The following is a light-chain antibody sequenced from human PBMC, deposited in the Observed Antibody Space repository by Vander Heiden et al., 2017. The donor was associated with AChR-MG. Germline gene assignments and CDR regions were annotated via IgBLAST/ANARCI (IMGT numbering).Light chain of an antibody. J-gene: IGLJ2*01. V-gene: IGLV2-14*03. CDR2: DVT. CDR3: SSYTSTSTLL. CDR1: SSGVGGYKS. Sequence: QSALTQPASVSGSPGQSITISCTGTSSGVGGYKSVSWYQQHPGKAPKLLIYDVTNRPSGVSIRFSGSKSGNTASLTISGLQTEDEANYYCSSYTSTSTLLFGGGTKLTVL.